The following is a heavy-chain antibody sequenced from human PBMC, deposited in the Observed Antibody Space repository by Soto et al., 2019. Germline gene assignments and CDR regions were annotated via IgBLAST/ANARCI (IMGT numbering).Heavy chain of an antibody. D-gene: IGHD2-2*01. V-gene: IGHV4-59*08. Sequence: QVQLQESGPGLVRPSETLSLTCTVSGGSFSSYYWTWIRQPPGKGLEWIGYVYYSGGTDYNPSHKSRVTISVDTSKNQCSLKLNSVTAADTAVYYCAGRDCSTTSCYYLDYYYLDVWGRGTTVTVSS. CDR3: AGRDCSTTSCYYLDYYYLDV. CDR2: VYYSGGT. CDR1: GGSFSSYY. J-gene: IGHJ6*03.